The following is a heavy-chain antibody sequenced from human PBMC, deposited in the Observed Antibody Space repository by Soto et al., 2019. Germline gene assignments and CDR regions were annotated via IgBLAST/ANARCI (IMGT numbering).Heavy chain of an antibody. J-gene: IGHJ4*02. V-gene: IGHV3-7*01. CDR1: GLSFSSSW. D-gene: IGHD7-27*01. Sequence: EVQLVESGGGLVQPGGSLRLSCEVSGLSFSSSWMSWVRQAPGKGLEWVADINAVGSQVLYAASVMGRFTVSRDNAKKSLFLQMNILRVEDTAFYYCARDPAWGSRDYWGLGTLVTVPS. CDR2: INAVGSQV. CDR3: ARDPAWGSRDY.